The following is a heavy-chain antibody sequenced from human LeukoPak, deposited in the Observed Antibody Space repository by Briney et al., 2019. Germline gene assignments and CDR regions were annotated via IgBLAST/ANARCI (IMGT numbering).Heavy chain of an antibody. CDR3: ARDYMVRGVIDY. CDR1: GGSISITTYY. V-gene: IGHV4-39*07. CDR2: IYYSGST. Sequence: PSETLSLTCTVSGGSISITTYYWGWIRQPPGKGLEWIGNIYYSGSTYYNPSLKSRVTIPVDTSKNQFSLKLSSVTAADTAVYYCARDYMVRGVIDYWGQGTLVTVSS. D-gene: IGHD3-10*01. J-gene: IGHJ4*02.